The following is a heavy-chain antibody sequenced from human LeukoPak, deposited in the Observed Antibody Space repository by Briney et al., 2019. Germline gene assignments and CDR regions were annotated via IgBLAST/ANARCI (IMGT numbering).Heavy chain of an antibody. CDR1: RFSFSNYA. CDR2: ISHDGINT. CDR3: ANVWGVVVAARF. Sequence: GGSLRLSCAASRFSFSNYAMHWVRQDSGRGLEWLAVISHDGINTYYADSVKGRFTISRDNSKNTLYLQMNSLSPEDTAVYYCANVWGVVVAARFWGKGTTVSISS. D-gene: IGHD2-15*01. J-gene: IGHJ6*04. V-gene: IGHV3-30*18.